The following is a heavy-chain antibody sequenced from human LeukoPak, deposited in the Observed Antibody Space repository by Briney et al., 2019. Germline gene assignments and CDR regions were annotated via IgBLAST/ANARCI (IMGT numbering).Heavy chain of an antibody. V-gene: IGHV1-46*01. D-gene: IGHD2-15*01. Sequence: ASVKVSCKASGYTFTSYYMHWVRQAPGQGLEWMGIINPSGGSTSYAQKFQGRVTMTRDMPTSTVYMELSSLRSEDTAVYYCARACGGSCPTYNAFDIWGQGTMVTVSS. CDR3: ARACGGSCPTYNAFDI. CDR2: INPSGGST. CDR1: GYTFTSYY. J-gene: IGHJ3*02.